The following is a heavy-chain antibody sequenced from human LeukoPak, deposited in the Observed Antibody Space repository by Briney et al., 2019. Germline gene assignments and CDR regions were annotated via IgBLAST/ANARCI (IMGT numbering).Heavy chain of an antibody. CDR3: ARDDGGY. CDR2: ISSSSSPT. J-gene: IGHJ4*02. Sequence: GGSLRLSCAASGFTFSTYAMNWVRQAPGKGLEWVSYISSSSSPTYYANSVQGRFTISRDNAKNSLYLQMNSLRGEDTAVYYCARDDGGYWGQGTLVTVSS. CDR1: GFTFSTYA. V-gene: IGHV3-48*01. D-gene: IGHD3-16*01.